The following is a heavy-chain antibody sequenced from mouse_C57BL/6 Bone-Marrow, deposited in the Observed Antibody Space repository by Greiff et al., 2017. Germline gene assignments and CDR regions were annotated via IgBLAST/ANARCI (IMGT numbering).Heavy chain of an antibody. V-gene: IGHV1-82*01. CDR3: ASYGWFAY. CDR2: IYPGGGDT. CDR1: GYAFSSSW. Sequence: QVQLKQSGPELVKPGASVKISCKASGYAFSSSWMNWVKQRPGQGLEWIGRIYPGGGDTNYNGKFKGKATLTADKSSSTAYMQLSSLTSEDSAVYFCASYGWFAYWGQGTLVTVSA. D-gene: IGHD1-1*01. J-gene: IGHJ3*01.